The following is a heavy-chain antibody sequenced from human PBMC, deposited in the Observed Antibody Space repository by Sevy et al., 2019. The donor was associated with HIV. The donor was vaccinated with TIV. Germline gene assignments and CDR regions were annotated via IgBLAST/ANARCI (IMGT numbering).Heavy chain of an antibody. CDR2: VGNKANSYTT. CDR3: ARVMRRILWWSLDS. D-gene: IGHD2-21*01. Sequence: GGSRRLSCAASGFTFSDYYMHWVRQAPGKGLEWVGRVGNKANSYTTESAASVKGRFTISREDSKNSLYLQMHSLKTDDTAGYYWARVMRRILWWSLDSWGQGTLVTVSS. V-gene: IGHV3-72*01. CDR1: GFTFSDYY. J-gene: IGHJ4*02.